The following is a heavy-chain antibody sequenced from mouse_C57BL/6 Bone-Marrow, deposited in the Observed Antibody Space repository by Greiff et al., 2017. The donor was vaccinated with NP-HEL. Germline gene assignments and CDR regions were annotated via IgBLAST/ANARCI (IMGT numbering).Heavy chain of an antibody. Sequence: LMAPSQSLSITCTVSGFSLTSFGVDWVRQSPGKGLEWLGVIWGVGSTNYNSALKSRLSISKDNSKSQVFLKMNSLQTDDTAMYYCASLYGSSAYWGQGTLVTVSA. J-gene: IGHJ3*01. D-gene: IGHD1-1*01. CDR2: IWGVGST. CDR3: ASLYGSSAY. CDR1: GFSLTSFG. V-gene: IGHV2-6*01.